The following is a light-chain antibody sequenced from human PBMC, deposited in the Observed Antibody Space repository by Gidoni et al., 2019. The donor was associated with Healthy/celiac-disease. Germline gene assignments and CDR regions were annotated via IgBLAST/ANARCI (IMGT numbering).Light chain of an antibody. CDR1: QSVSSY. V-gene: IGKV3-11*01. CDR3: QQRSNWPPYT. CDR2: DAS. Sequence: TQSPATLSLSPGERATLSCRASQSVSSYLAWYQQKPGQAPRLLIYDASNRATGIPARFSGSGSGTDFTLTISSLEPEDFAVYYCQQRSNWPPYTFAQGTKLEIK. J-gene: IGKJ2*01.